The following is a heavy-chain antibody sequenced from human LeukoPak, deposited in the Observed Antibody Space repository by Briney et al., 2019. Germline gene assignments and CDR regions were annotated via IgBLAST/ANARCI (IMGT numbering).Heavy chain of an antibody. Sequence: GGSLRLSCAASGFNFTKEWMSWVRQAPGKGLEWVGRIKSKTNGGTTDYAAPVKGRFTISRDDSKSSLYLRMNSLKTEDTAVYYCTTVGAAWGQGTLVTVSS. CDR3: TTVGAA. D-gene: IGHD3-3*01. J-gene: IGHJ4*02. CDR1: GFNFTKEW. CDR2: IKSKTNGGTT. V-gene: IGHV3-15*01.